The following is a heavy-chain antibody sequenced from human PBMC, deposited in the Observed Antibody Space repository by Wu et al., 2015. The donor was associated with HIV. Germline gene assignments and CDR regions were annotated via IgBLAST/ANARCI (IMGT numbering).Heavy chain of an antibody. CDR3: VRDQQWPTEYYHYYGMDG. CDR1: GYIFTQYP. J-gene: IGHJ6*02. CDR2: ISAYDGNT. V-gene: IGHV1-18*01. D-gene: IGHD6-19*01. Sequence: QPQLEQSGTEVKKSGASVTVACKSAGYIFTQYPISWVRQVPGQRLEWMGWISAYDGNTNYAQKLQGRVTMTTDTSTSTAYMELRSLRSDDTAVYYCVRDQQWPTEYYHYYGMDGLGPRDRRSPSP.